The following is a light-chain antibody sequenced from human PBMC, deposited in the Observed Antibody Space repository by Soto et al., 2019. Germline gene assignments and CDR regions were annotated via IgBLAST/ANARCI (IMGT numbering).Light chain of an antibody. J-gene: IGLJ2*01. CDR1: SSDVGGYNY. CDR2: DVS. Sequence: QSVLTQPASVSGSPGQSITISCTGTSSDVGGYNYVSWYQQHPGKAPKLIIYDVSNRPSGVSNRFSGSKSGNTASLTISGLQAEDEADYYCSSYTSSSTLPVFGGGTKVTVL. CDR3: SSYTSSSTLPV. V-gene: IGLV2-14*01.